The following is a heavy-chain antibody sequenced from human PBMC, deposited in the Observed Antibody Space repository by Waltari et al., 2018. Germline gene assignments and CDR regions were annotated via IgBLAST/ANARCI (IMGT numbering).Heavy chain of an antibody. CDR1: GGSISDSYY. V-gene: IGHV4-38-2*01. CDR2: IYGNSAST. J-gene: IGHJ4*02. CDR3: ASDCSGIYCYDY. D-gene: IGHD2-15*01. Sequence: QVQLQESGPGLVKPSETLSLTCAVSGGSISDSYYWNWIRQPPGKGLEWIGNIYGNSASTYYNPPLKSGVTISKDTSKNQFFLKLSSVTAADTAVYYCASDCSGIYCYDYWGQGVLVTVSS.